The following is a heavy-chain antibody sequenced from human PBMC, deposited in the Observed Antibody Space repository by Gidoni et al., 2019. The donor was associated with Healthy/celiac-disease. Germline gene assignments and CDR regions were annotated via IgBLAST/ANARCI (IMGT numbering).Heavy chain of an antibody. CDR3: ARDGGKLAYCGGDCYPPLNWFDP. CDR1: GGTFSSYA. J-gene: IGHJ5*02. CDR2: IIPIFGTA. D-gene: IGHD2-21*02. Sequence: QVQLVQSGAEVKKPGSSVKVSCKASGGTFSSYAISWVRQPPGQGLEWMGGIIPIFGTANYAQKFQGRVTITADKSTSTAYMELSSLRSEDTAVYYCARDGGKLAYCGGDCYPPLNWFDPWGQGTLVTVSS. V-gene: IGHV1-69*06.